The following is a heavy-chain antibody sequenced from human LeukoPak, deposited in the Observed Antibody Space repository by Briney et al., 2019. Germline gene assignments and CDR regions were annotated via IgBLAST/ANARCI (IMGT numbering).Heavy chain of an antibody. CDR2: IYYSGST. J-gene: IGHJ5*02. Sequence: SETLSLTCTVSGGSISSSSYYWGWIRQPPGKGLEWIGSIYYSGSTYYNPSLKSRVTISVDTSKNQFSLKLSSVTAADTAVYYCASLSSFQNSWFDPWGQGTLVTVSS. CDR3: ASLSSFQNSWFDP. D-gene: IGHD6-6*01. V-gene: IGHV4-39*07. CDR1: GGSISSSSYY.